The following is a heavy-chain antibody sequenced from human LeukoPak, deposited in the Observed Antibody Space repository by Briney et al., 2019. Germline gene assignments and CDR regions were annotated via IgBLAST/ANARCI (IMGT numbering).Heavy chain of an antibody. D-gene: IGHD3-22*01. Sequence: PGGSLRLSCAASGFTFSSYSMNSVRQAAGRGRGWVSSIGSTSSYIYYADSVNGRFTISRDNAKTSLYLQMNRLRAEDTAVYYSARASTPHYYDSSRYYYSPTDVFDIWGQETMVTVSS. CDR3: ARASTPHYYDSSRYYYSPTDVFDI. V-gene: IGHV3-21*01. J-gene: IGHJ3*02. CDR1: GFTFSSYS. CDR2: IGSTSSYI.